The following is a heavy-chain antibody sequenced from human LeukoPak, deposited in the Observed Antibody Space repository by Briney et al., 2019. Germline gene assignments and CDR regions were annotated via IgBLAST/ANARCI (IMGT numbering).Heavy chain of an antibody. CDR3: ARDRRRPGYSCMDV. D-gene: IGHD6-13*01. CDR1: GYTFTSYG. V-gene: IGHV1-18*01. J-gene: IGHJ6*02. Sequence: ASVKVSCKASGYTFTSYGISWVRQAPGQGLEWMGWISAYNGNTNYAQELQGRVTMTTDTSTSTAYMELRSLRSDDTAVYYCARDRRRPGYSCMDVWGQGTTVTVSS. CDR2: ISAYNGNT.